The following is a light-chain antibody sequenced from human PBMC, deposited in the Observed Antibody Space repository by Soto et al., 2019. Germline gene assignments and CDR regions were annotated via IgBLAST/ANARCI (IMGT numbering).Light chain of an antibody. CDR1: QSISSW. CDR2: KAS. V-gene: IGKV1-5*03. J-gene: IGKJ3*01. Sequence: DIQMTQSPSTLFASAGDRVAITCRASQSISSWLAWYQQKPGKAPKLLIYKASSLESGVPSRFSGSGSGTEFTLTISSLQPDDFATYYCQQYNSYPLTFGPGTKVDIK. CDR3: QQYNSYPLT.